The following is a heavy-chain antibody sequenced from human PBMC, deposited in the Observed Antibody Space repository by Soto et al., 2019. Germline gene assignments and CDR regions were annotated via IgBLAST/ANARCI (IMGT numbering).Heavy chain of an antibody. D-gene: IGHD4-17*01. CDR2: IYTSGST. CDR3: ARHGSKGNGDYVEFLPWFDP. Sequence: PSETLSLTCTVSGGSISSYYWSWIRQPAGKGLEWIGRIYTSGSTNHNPSLKSRVTMSVDTSKNQFSLKLSSVTAADTAVYYCARHGSKGNGDYVEFLPWFDPWGQGTLVTVSS. J-gene: IGHJ5*02. CDR1: GGSISSYY. V-gene: IGHV4-4*07.